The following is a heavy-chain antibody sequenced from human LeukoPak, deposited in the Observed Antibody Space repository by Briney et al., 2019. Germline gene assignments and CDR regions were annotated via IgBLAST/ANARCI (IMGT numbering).Heavy chain of an antibody. V-gene: IGHV4-31*03. CDR1: GGSISSGGYY. Sequence: SETLSLTCTVSGGSISSGGYYWSWIRQHPGKGLEWIGYIYYSGSTYYNPSLKSRVTISVDTSKNQFSLKLSSVTAADTAVYYCARGYCSSTSCYKDYWGQGTLVTVSS. CDR2: IYYSGST. CDR3: ARGYCSSTSCYKDY. J-gene: IGHJ4*02. D-gene: IGHD2-2*02.